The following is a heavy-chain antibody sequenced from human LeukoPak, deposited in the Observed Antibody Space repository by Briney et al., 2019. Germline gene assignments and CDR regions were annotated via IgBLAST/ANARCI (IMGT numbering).Heavy chain of an antibody. CDR2: IIPIFGTA. V-gene: IGHV1-69*13. CDR1: GGTFSSYA. CDR3: ARGNTAMVHNCYYYGMDV. J-gene: IGHJ6*02. D-gene: IGHD5-18*01. Sequence: GASVKVSCKASGGTFSSYAISWVRQAPGQGLEWMGGIIPIFGTANYAQKFQGRVTITADESTSTAYMELSSLRSEDTAVYYCARGNTAMVHNCYYYGMDVWGQGTTVTVSS.